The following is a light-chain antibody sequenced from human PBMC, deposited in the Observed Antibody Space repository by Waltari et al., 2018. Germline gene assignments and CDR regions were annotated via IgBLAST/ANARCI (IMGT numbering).Light chain of an antibody. CDR3: QQLGW. Sequence: EFVLTQSPGTLSLSPGETATLSCRASQSVSLSYLGWYQQKPGQVPRLLIYATFNRATGIPDRFSGSGSGTDFPLTISRLEPEDFAVYYCQQLGWFGGGTKVEIK. CDR2: ATF. J-gene: IGKJ4*02. V-gene: IGKV3-20*01. CDR1: QSVSLSY.